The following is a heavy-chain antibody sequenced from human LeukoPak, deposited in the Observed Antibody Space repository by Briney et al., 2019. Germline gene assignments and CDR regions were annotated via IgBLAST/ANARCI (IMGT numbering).Heavy chain of an antibody. D-gene: IGHD3-22*01. J-gene: IGHJ4*02. CDR2: IYHSGST. CDR1: GGSISSSNW. CDR3: ARDYYDSSGYRFDY. Sequence: PSETLSLTCAVSGGSISSSNWWSWVRQPPGKGLEWIGEIYHSGSTNYNPSLKSRVTISVDTSKNQFSLKLSSVTAADTAVYYCARDYYDSSGYRFDYWGQGTLVTVSS. V-gene: IGHV4-4*02.